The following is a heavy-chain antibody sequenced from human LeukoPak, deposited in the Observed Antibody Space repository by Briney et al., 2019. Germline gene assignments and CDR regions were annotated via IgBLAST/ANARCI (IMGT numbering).Heavy chain of an antibody. Sequence: GGSLRLSCAASGFTFSSYSMNWVRQAPGKGLEWVSYISSSSSTIYYADSVKGRFTISRDNAKNSLYLQMNSLRAEDTAVYYCARGVLRYFDWFFFFDIWGQGTMVTVSS. V-gene: IGHV3-48*04. CDR2: ISSSSSTI. J-gene: IGHJ3*02. CDR1: GFTFSSYS. D-gene: IGHD3-9*01. CDR3: ARGVLRYFDWFFFFDI.